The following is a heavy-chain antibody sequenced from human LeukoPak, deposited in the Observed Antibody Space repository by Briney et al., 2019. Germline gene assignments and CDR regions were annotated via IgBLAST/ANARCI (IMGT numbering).Heavy chain of an antibody. V-gene: IGHV4-59*01. CDR2: IHYSGST. CDR3: AKGAGWWAD. D-gene: IGHD6-19*01. J-gene: IGHJ1*01. Sequence: SETLSLTCILPGGSISGDHGSWLRQSPGKGLEWIGFIHYSGSTRYNPSVKSRVTISMDTSMTHFFLNLRSVTAADTAVYYCAKGAGWWADWGEGRLVTVS. CDR1: GGSISGDH.